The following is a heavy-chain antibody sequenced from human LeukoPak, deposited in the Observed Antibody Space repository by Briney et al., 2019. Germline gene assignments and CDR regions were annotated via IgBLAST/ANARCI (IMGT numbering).Heavy chain of an antibody. V-gene: IGHV3-30*01. CDR3: ARDPLGYGGYYYGMDV. D-gene: IGHD2-15*01. CDR1: SFTYSSYY. Sequence: LRHSCAPHSFTYSSYYMHRVRKAPHNRLERAPVISYDGSNKYYADSVKGQFTISRDNSKNTLYLQMNSLRAEDTAVYYCARDPLGYGGYYYGMDVWGQGTTVTVSS. J-gene: IGHJ6*02. CDR2: ISYDGSNK.